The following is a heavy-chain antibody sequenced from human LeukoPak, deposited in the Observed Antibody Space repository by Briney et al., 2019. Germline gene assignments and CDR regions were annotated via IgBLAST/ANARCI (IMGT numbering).Heavy chain of an antibody. Sequence: ASENVSCNASGYSFTSNYMHYVRKAPAQGLELMGIINPSGGNTSHTQNFQGRVTMTRDTSTSTVYMELSSLRSEDAAVYFCARGTDYGDFDFWGQGTLVTVSP. D-gene: IGHD4-17*01. V-gene: IGHV1-46*01. CDR1: GYSFTSNY. CDR2: INPSGGNT. CDR3: ARGTDYGDFDF. J-gene: IGHJ5*01.